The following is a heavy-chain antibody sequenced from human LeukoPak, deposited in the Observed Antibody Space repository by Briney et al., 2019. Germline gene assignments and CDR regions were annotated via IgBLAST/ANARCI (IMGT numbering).Heavy chain of an antibody. D-gene: IGHD2-2*01. CDR2: ICSVCST. V-gene: IGHV3-53*01. Sequence: GGSLRLSCAASGFNVSTNYMSWVRQAPGKGLEWVSNICSVCSTYYADSVQGRFIISRDNSKNTLYLQMNSLRAEDTAVYYCARGRSRADIVVVPAVRHRYYYYYMDVWGKGTTVTISS. CDR3: ARGRSRADIVVVPAVRHRYYYYYMDV. CDR1: GFNVSTNY. J-gene: IGHJ6*03.